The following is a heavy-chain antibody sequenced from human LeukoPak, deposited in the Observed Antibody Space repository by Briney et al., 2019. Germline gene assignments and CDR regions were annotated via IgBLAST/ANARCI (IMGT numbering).Heavy chain of an antibody. CDR1: GFTFSRYW. CDR3: ARVQDTWFDP. V-gene: IGHV3-7*01. Sequence: PGGSLRLSCAASGFTFSRYWMTWVRQAPGKGLEWVANIKQDGSEKYYVDSVKGRFTISRDNAKNSLYLQMNSLRAEDTAVYYCARVQDTWFDPWGQGTLVTVSS. J-gene: IGHJ5*02. CDR2: IKQDGSEK.